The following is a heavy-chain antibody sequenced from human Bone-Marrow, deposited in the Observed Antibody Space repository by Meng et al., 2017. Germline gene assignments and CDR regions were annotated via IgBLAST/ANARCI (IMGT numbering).Heavy chain of an antibody. D-gene: IGHD6-13*01. CDR2: IERKRDGGTT. V-gene: IGHV3-15*04. CDR3: ATGAAAADH. J-gene: IGHJ4*02. CDR1: GLSFTDAW. Sequence: VQWGEFGGGLVKPGGSLRLSCVASGLSFTDAWMSWVRQASGKGLEWVGRIERKRDGGTTDYAAPVKGRFTISRDDSKNTLYLQMNSLISEDTAVYFCATGAAAADHWGQGTLVTVSS.